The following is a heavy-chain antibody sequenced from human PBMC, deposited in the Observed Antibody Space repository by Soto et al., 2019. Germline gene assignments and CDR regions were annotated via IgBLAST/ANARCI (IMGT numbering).Heavy chain of an antibody. J-gene: IGHJ6*02. CDR1: GGTFNSYS. CDR3: ARAAVLTFTRFYDVDV. V-gene: IGHV1-69*18. Sequence: QVQLVQSGAEVKTPGSSVKVSCEASGGTFNSYSINWVRQAPGQGLEWMGRIIPMFGTTDYAQRFQGGVTFTADESTNTASMEVTNLTSEDTAVYYCARAAVLTFTRFYDVDVWGQGTTVTVSS. D-gene: IGHD6-13*01. CDR2: IIPMFGTT.